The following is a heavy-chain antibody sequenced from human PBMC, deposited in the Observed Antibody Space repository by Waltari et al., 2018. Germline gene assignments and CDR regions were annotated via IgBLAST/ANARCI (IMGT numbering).Heavy chain of an antibody. CDR2: IYYSGNT. V-gene: IGHV4-59*08. J-gene: IGHJ4*02. CDR3: ARAPPNDLVLVEYLYY. CDR1: GDSIRNYY. D-gene: IGHD2-8*01. Sequence: QVHLQESGPGLVKPSETLSLTCTVSGDSIRNYYWTWIRQPPGKGLEFIGYIYYSGNTNYNPSLKSRATISVVTSKNQFSLKLNSATAADTAVYYCARAPPNDLVLVEYLYYWGQGILVTVSS.